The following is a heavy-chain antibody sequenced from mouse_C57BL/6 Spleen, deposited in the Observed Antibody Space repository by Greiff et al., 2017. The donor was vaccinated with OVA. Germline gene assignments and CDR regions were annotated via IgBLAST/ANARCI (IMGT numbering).Heavy chain of an antibody. CDR1: GYTFTSYW. Sequence: QVQLQQSGAELAKPGASVKLSCKASGYTFTSYWMHWVKQRPGQGLEWIGYINPSSGYTKYNQKFKDKATLTADNSSSTAYMQLSSLTYEDSAVYYCARYYDGYLYYFDYWGQGTTLTVSS. V-gene: IGHV1-7*01. CDR3: ARYYDGYLYYFDY. D-gene: IGHD2-3*01. CDR2: INPSSGYT. J-gene: IGHJ2*01.